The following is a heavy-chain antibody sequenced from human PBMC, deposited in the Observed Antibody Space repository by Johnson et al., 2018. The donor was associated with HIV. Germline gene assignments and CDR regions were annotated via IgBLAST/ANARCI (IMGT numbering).Heavy chain of an antibody. D-gene: IGHD6-13*01. CDR2: ILYDGSNK. J-gene: IGHJ3*02. CDR1: GFTFSSYG. V-gene: IGHV3-30*03. Sequence: VQLVESGGGVVQPGRSLRLSCAASGFTFSSYGMHWVRQAPGKGLEWVAVILYDGSNKYYADSVKGRFTISRDNSKNTLYLQMNSLRAEYTAVYYCARGRGYSSSNDAFDIWGQGTMVTVSS. CDR3: ARGRGYSSSNDAFDI.